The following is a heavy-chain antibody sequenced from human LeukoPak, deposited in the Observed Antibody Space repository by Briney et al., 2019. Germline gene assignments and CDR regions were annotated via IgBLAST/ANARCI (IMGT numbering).Heavy chain of an antibody. CDR2: INYSGAT. J-gene: IGHJ4*02. Sequence: SETLSLTCAVYDGSLGFSFWSWIRQSPGKGLEWLGHINYSGATHYNPSLNGRAALSIDTSRNQFFLKLTSAIAADTAVYFCAREYGEPSWGQGTLVTVSS. V-gene: IGHV4-34*01. CDR3: AREYGEPS. CDR1: DGSLGFSF. D-gene: IGHD4-17*01.